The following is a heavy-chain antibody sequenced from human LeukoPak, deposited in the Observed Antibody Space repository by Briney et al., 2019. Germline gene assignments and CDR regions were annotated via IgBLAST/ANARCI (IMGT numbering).Heavy chain of an antibody. V-gene: IGHV3-30*18. CDR1: GFPFSRNG. CDR2: TAYDGSSK. Sequence: QPGGSLRLSCAASGFPFSRNGMHWVRQAPGKGLEWVAVTAYDGSSKYYADSVKGRFTISRDNSKNTLYLQMDSLRAEDTAVYYCAKDLGSGLPPDGFDMWGQGTMVTVSA. D-gene: IGHD3-16*01. CDR3: AKDLGSGLPPDGFDM. J-gene: IGHJ3*02.